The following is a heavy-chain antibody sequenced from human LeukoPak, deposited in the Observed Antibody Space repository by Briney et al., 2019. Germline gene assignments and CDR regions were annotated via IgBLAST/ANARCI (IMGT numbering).Heavy chain of an antibody. CDR3: ARGYSYGYVLDY. V-gene: IGHV3-30*04. CDR2: ISYDGSNK. Sequence: GRSLRLSCAASGFTFGSYAMHWVRQAPGKGLEWVAVISYDGSNKYYADSVKGRFTISRDNSKNTLYLQMNSLRAEDTAVYYCARGYSYGYVLDYWGQGTLVTVSS. D-gene: IGHD5-18*01. J-gene: IGHJ4*02. CDR1: GFTFGSYA.